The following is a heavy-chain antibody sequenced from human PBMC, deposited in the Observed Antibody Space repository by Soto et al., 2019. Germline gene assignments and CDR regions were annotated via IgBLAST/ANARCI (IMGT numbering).Heavy chain of an antibody. J-gene: IGHJ6*02. CDR2: MNPDSGNT. V-gene: IGHV1-8*01. Sequence: ASVKVSCKASGYTFTSYDINWVRQATGQGLEWMGWMNPDSGNTGYAQKFQGRVTMTRNTSISTAYMELSSLRSEDTAVYYCARGNYWVYYYGMDVWGQGTTVTVSS. CDR1: GYTFTSYD. D-gene: IGHD2-8*02. CDR3: ARGNYWVYYYGMDV.